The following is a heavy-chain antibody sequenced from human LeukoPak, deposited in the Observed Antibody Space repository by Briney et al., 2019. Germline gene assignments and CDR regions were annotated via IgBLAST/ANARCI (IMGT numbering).Heavy chain of an antibody. V-gene: IGHV4-31*03. Sequence: SETLSLTCTVSGGSISSGGYYWSWIRQHPGKGLEWIGYIYYSGSTYYNPSLKSRVTISVDTSKSQFSLKLNSVTAADTAVYYCARHRSFVGMDVWGQGTTVTVSS. CDR3: ARHRSFVGMDV. CDR1: GGSISSGGYY. J-gene: IGHJ6*02. CDR2: IYYSGST.